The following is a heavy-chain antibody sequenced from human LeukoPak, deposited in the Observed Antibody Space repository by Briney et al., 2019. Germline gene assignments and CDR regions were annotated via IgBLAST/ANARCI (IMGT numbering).Heavy chain of an antibody. CDR1: GFSFTTSA. Sequence: GGSLRLSCAASGFSFTTSAMSWVRQAPGKGLEWVAGISDSGGRTNYADSVKGRFTISRDNPKNTLYLQMNSLRPEDTAVYFCAKRGVVIRVILVGFHKEAYYFDSWGQGVLVTVSS. J-gene: IGHJ4*02. D-gene: IGHD3-22*01. CDR3: AKRGVVIRVILVGFHKEAYYFDS. CDR2: ISDSGGRT. V-gene: IGHV3-23*01.